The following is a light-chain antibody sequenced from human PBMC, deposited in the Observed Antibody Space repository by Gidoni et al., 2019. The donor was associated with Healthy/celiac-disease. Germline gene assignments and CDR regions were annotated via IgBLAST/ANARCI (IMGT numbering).Light chain of an antibody. CDR2: YAS. V-gene: IGKV3-11*01. Sequence: IVLTQSPATLSLSPGERATLSCRASQSVSSYVAWYQQKPGQAPRLLIYYASNRATGIPARFSGSGSGTDFTLTISSLEPEDFAVYYCQQRSNWPPLITFGQGTRLEIK. J-gene: IGKJ5*01. CDR1: QSVSSY. CDR3: QQRSNWPPLIT.